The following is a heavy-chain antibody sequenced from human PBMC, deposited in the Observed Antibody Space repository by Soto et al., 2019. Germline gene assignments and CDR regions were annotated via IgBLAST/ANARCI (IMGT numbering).Heavy chain of an antibody. Sequence: GGPLRHCCGAVWVTFSSYGMPWVRQAPGKGLEWVAVISCDGSNKYYADSVKGRFTISRDNSKNTLYLQMNSLRAEDTAVYYCAKRLGGGMDVWGQGTTVTVSS. CDR3: AKRLGGGMDV. V-gene: IGHV3-30*18. J-gene: IGHJ6*02. D-gene: IGHD3-10*01. CDR1: WVTFSSYG. CDR2: ISCDGSNK.